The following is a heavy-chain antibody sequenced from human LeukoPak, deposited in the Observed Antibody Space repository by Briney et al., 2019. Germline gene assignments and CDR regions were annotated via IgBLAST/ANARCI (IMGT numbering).Heavy chain of an antibody. CDR1: GGSISSYY. D-gene: IGHD1-26*01. V-gene: IGHV4-59*01. CDR2: IYYSGST. J-gene: IGHJ4*02. CDR3: ARVSSGSYLAGGYYFDY. Sequence: SETLSLTCTVSGGSISSYYWSWIRQPPGKGLEWIGYIYYSGSTNYNPSLKSRVTISVDTSKNQFSLKLSSVTAADTAVYYCARVSSGSYLAGGYYFDYWGQGTLVTVSS.